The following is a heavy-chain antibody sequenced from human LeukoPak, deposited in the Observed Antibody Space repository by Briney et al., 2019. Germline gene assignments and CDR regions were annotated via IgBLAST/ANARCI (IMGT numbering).Heavy chain of an antibody. D-gene: IGHD5-18*01. CDR2: IYYSGST. J-gene: IGHJ4*02. Sequence: PSETLSLTCTVSGDSISSSSYYWGWIRQPPGKGLEWIGNIYYSGSTYYNPSLKNRVTISRDTSKNQFSLKLSSVTAADTAIYYCARAGYSYGIISYFDSWGQGTLVTVSS. CDR1: GDSISSSSYY. V-gene: IGHV4-39*01. CDR3: ARAGYSYGIISYFDS.